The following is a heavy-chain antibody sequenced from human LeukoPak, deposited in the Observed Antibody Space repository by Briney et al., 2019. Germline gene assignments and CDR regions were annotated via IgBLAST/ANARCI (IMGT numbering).Heavy chain of an antibody. Sequence: TGGSLRLSCAASGFTFSRFGMNWVRQAPGKGLEWISYISSSSSAIYYADSVKGRFTISRDNAKNSLYSQMSSLRDEDTAVYYCAQKGGTDHWGQGTLVTVSS. J-gene: IGHJ4*02. D-gene: IGHD2-15*01. CDR3: AQKGGTDH. V-gene: IGHV3-48*02. CDR2: ISSSSSAI. CDR1: GFTFSRFG.